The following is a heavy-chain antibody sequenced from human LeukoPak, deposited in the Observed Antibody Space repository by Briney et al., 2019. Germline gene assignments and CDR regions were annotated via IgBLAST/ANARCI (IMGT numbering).Heavy chain of an antibody. V-gene: IGHV3-23*01. CDR1: GFTFSSYA. CDR3: ASRGSDY. CDR2: LSGSGSST. D-gene: IGHD3-10*01. Sequence: GGSLRLSCAASGFTFSSYAMSWVRQAPGKGLKWVLGLSGSGSSTYYADSVKGRFTISRDNAKNSLYLQMNSLRAEDTAVYYCASRGSDYWGQGTLVTVSS. J-gene: IGHJ4*02.